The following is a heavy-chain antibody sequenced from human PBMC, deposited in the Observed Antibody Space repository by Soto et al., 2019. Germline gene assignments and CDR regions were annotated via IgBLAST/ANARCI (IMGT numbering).Heavy chain of an antibody. CDR1: GFTVSSDF. CDR3: ARGLLRRLDP. V-gene: IGHV3-66*01. J-gene: IGHJ5*02. CDR2: IYSDGST. D-gene: IGHD1-26*01. Sequence: EVQLVESGGGLVQPGGSLRLSCEASGFTVSSDFMNWVRQAPGKGLEWLSVIYSDGSTYYADSVKARFTISRDNSKNTLYLQMNSLRAEDTAVYYCARGLLRRLDPWGQGTLVTVSS.